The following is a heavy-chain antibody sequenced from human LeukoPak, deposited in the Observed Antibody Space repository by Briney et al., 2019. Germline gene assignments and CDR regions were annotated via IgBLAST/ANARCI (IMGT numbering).Heavy chain of an antibody. Sequence: PGASLRLSCAASGFTFSSYAMSWVRQAPGKGLEWVSSISGNGGSTKYADSVKGRFTISRDNSKNTLYLQMNSLRAEDTAVYYSAKGLTVTMWGQGMDVWGQGTTVTVSS. CDR1: GFTFSSYA. CDR3: AKGLTVTMWGQGMDV. V-gene: IGHV3-23*01. J-gene: IGHJ6*02. CDR2: ISGNGGST. D-gene: IGHD4-11*01.